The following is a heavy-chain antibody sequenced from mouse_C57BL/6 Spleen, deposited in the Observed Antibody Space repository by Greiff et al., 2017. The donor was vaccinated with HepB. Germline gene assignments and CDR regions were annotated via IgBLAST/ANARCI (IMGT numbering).Heavy chain of an antibody. D-gene: IGHD2-5*01. CDR2: IDPSDSYT. CDR3: ARPTYYSNYDWYFDV. V-gene: IGHV1-50*01. CDR1: GYTFTSYW. Sequence: QVQLQHPGAELVKPGASVKLSCKASGYTFTSYWMQWVIQRPGQGLEWIGEIDPSDSYTNYNQKFKGKATLTVDTSSSTAYMQLSSLTSEDSAVYYCARPTYYSNYDWYFDVWGTGTTVTVSS. J-gene: IGHJ1*03.